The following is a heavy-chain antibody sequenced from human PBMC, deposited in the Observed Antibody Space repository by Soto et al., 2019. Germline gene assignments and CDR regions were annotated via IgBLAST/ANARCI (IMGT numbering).Heavy chain of an antibody. D-gene: IGHD3-10*01. Sequence: GGSLRLSCAASGFTFSSYGMHWVRQAPGKGLEWVAVISYDGSNKYYADSVKGRFTISRDNSKNTLYLQMNSLRADDTAVYYCANIPQGYGSGRVGYYYYYMDVWGKGTTVTVSS. CDR1: GFTFSSYG. J-gene: IGHJ6*03. V-gene: IGHV3-30*18. CDR2: ISYDGSNK. CDR3: ANIPQGYGSGRVGYYYYYMDV.